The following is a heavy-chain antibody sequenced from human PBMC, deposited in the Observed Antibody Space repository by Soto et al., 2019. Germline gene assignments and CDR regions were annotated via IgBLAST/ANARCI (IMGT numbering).Heavy chain of an antibody. D-gene: IGHD2-2*01. J-gene: IGHJ4*02. CDR1: GFTFSNYG. CDR2: ISNDGSNK. V-gene: IGHV3-30*18. Sequence: GGSLRLSCAASGFTFSNYGMHWVRQAPGKGLEWVAVISNDGSNKYYADSVKGRFTISRDNSKNTLYLQMNSLRAEDTAVYYCAKDLGYCISTSCSDFDYWGQGT. CDR3: AKDLGYCISTSCSDFDY.